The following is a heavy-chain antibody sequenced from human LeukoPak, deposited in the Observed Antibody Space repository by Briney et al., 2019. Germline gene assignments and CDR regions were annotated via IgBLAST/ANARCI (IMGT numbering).Heavy chain of an antibody. Sequence: PGGSLRLSCAASGFTFSSYEMNWVRQAPGKGLEWVSYISSSGSTICYADSVKGRFTISRDNAKNSLYLQMNSLRAEDTAVYYCARESGYCSSTSCSNWFDPWGQGTLVTVSS. D-gene: IGHD2-2*01. CDR1: GFTFSSYE. CDR3: ARESGYCSSTSCSNWFDP. CDR2: ISSSGSTI. J-gene: IGHJ5*02. V-gene: IGHV3-48*03.